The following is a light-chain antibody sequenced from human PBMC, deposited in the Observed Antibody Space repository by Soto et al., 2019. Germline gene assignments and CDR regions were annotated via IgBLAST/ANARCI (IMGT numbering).Light chain of an antibody. CDR2: EVS. CDR1: RSDVGGYNY. CDR3: SSYTSSSTWV. J-gene: IGLJ3*02. V-gene: IGLV2-14*01. Sequence: QSALTQPASVSASPGQSITISCTGTRSDVGGYNYVSWYQQHPGKAPKLMIYEVSNRPSGVSNRFSGSKSGNTASLTISGLQTVDEADYYCSSYTSSSTWVFGGGTKLTVL.